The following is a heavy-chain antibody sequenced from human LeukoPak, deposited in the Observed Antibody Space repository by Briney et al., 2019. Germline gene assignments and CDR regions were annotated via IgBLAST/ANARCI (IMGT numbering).Heavy chain of an antibody. CDR3: AGELLWFGEPIDY. V-gene: IGHV3-53*01. CDR1: GFTVSSNY. Sequence: GGSLRLSCAASGFTVSSNYMSWVRQAPGKGLEWVSVIYSGGSTYYADSVKGRFTISRDNSKNTLYLQMNSLRAEDTAVYYCAGELLWFGEPIDYWGQGTLVTVSS. CDR2: IYSGGST. D-gene: IGHD3-10*01. J-gene: IGHJ4*02.